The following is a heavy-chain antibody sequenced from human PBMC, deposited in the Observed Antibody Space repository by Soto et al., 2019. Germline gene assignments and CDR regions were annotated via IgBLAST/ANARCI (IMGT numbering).Heavy chain of an antibody. J-gene: IGHJ4*02. CDR1: GFTFSNYW. Sequence: EVQLVESGGGLVQPGGSLRLSCAASGFTFSNYWMHWVRQAPGKGLVWVSRINGDGSSTSYADSVKGRFTISRDNTKNTLYLHMNSLRADDTAVYYCAGRDCTNGVCYFYWGQGTLVTVSS. D-gene: IGHD2-8*01. CDR2: INGDGSST. V-gene: IGHV3-74*01. CDR3: AGRDCTNGVCYFY.